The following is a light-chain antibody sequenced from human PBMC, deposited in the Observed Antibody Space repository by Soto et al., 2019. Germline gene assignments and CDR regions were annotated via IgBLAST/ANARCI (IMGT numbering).Light chain of an antibody. V-gene: IGLV2-14*01. CDR3: SSYTSDSTYV. J-gene: IGLJ1*01. CDR2: DVS. Sequence: QSVLTQPASVSGSPGQSITISCTGTSSDVGGYNYVSWYQEHPGKAPKLMIYDVSNRPSGVSNRFSGSKSGNTASLTISVLQAEDEADYYCSSYTSDSTYVFGTGTKLTVL. CDR1: SSDVGGYNY.